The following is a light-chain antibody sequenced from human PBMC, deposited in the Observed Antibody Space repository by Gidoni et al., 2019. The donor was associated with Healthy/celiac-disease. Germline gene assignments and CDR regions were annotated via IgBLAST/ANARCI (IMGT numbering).Light chain of an antibody. CDR2: GAS. CDR1: QSVGSN. J-gene: IGKJ1*01. V-gene: IGKV3-15*01. Sequence: EIVMTQSPATLSVSPGERATLSCRASQSVGSNLAWYQQKPGQAPRLLIYGASTRATGIPARFSGSGSGTEFTLTISSLQSEDFAVYYCQQYNNWPPWWTFGQGTKVEIK. CDR3: QQYNNWPPWWT.